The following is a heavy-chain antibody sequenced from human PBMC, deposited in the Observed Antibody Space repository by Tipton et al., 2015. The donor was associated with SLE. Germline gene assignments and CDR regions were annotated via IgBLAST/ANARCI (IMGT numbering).Heavy chain of an antibody. Sequence: TLSLTCTVSGGFISSFYWSWIRPPAGKGLEWIGRIYNRGSTNYNPSLKSRVTMSVDTSKNPFSLKLSSVTAADTAVYYCARGQHQLGWFDPWGQGTLVTVSS. CDR2: IYNRGST. CDR3: ARGQHQLGWFDP. CDR1: GGFISSFY. J-gene: IGHJ5*02. V-gene: IGHV4-4*07. D-gene: IGHD1-1*01.